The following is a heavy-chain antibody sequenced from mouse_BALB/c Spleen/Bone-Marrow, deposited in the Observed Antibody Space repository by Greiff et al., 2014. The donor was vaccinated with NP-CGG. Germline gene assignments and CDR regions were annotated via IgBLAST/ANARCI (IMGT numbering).Heavy chain of an antibody. J-gene: IGHJ4*01. V-gene: IGHV4-2*02. D-gene: IGHD4-1*01. CDR2: INPGSSTI. CDR1: GFDFSRYW. CDR3: ARQTGTGAMDY. Sequence: EVKLMESGGGLVQPGGSLNLSCAASGFDFSRYWMSWDRQAPGKGQEWIGEINPGSSTINYTPSLKDKFIISRDNAKDTLYLQMSKVRSEDTALYYCARQTGTGAMDYWGQGTSVTVSS.